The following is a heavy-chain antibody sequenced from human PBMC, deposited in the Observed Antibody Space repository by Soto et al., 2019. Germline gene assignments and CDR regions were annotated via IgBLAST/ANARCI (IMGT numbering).Heavy chain of an antibody. CDR2: VSQSGNI. CDR1: GGSISSSDW. J-gene: IGHJ4*02. V-gene: IGHV4-4*02. Sequence: LSLTCVVSGGSISSSDWWTWVRQPPGKGLEWIGEVSQSGNINCDPSLKSRVTVSLDKSKSQFSLQLTSVTAADTAVYYCAGRPESRPRWGQGTLVTVSS. CDR3: AGRPESRPR. D-gene: IGHD1-26*01.